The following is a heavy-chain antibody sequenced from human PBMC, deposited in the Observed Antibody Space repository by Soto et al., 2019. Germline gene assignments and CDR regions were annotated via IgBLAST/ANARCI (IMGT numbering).Heavy chain of an antibody. CDR2: IYYSGST. D-gene: IGHD3-10*01. J-gene: IGHJ4*02. CDR1: GGSISSYY. Sequence: PSETLSLTCTVSGGSISSYYWSWIRQPPGKGLEWIGYIYYSGSTNYNPSLKSRVTISVDTSKNQFSLKLSSVTAADTAVYYCARHPPGLLWFGELMSGFDYWGQGTLVTVSS. CDR3: ARHPPGLLWFGELMSGFDY. V-gene: IGHV4-59*08.